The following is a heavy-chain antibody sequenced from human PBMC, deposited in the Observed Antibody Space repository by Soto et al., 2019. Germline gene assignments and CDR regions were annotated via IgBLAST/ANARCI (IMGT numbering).Heavy chain of an antibody. CDR3: ARQPRATMVRGVIIPMGYGMDV. Sequence: GEALKLSFKGSGYSLTSYWIGWVRQMPGKGVGWGGIIYPGDSDTRYSPSFQGQVTISADKSLSTAYLQWSSLKASDTAMYYCARQPRATMVRGVIIPMGYGMDVWGQGTTVTVSS. V-gene: IGHV5-51*01. D-gene: IGHD3-10*01. CDR2: IYPGDSDT. CDR1: GYSLTSYW. J-gene: IGHJ6*02.